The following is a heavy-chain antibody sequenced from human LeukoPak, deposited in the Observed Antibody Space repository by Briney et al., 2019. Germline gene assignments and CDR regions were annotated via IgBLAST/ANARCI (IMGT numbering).Heavy chain of an antibody. CDR1: GGSIRTPTYY. V-gene: IGHV4-39*01. J-gene: IGHJ4*02. CDR3: ARHHSESSYVDL. D-gene: IGHD1-26*01. Sequence: SETLSLTCTVSGGSIRTPTYYWGWIRQPPGKGLEWIASSYYSGTTYYNTSLRSRLTTFVDTSNNQFYMNLSSVTAADTGVYYCARHHSESSYVDLWGQGILVTVSS. CDR2: SYYSGTT.